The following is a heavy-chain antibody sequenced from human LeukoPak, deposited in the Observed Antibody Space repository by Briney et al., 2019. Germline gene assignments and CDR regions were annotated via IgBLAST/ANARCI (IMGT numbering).Heavy chain of an antibody. D-gene: IGHD5-24*01. CDR1: GGSISSYY. J-gene: IGHJ4*02. V-gene: IGHV4-59*01. CDR3: ARESRDVETEGFDY. CDR2: IYYSGSI. Sequence: SETLSLTCTVSGGSISSYYWSWIRQPPGKGLEWIGYIYYSGSIKYNPSLKSRVTISVDTSKNQFSLKLSSVTAADTAVYYCARESRDVETEGFDYWGQGTLVTVSS.